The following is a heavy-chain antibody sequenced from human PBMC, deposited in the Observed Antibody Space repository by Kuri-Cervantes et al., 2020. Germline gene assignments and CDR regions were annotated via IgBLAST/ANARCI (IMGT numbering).Heavy chain of an antibody. CDR1: GYTFTSYA. Sequence: ASVKVSCKASGYTFTSYAMHWVRQAPGQRLEWMGWINAGNGNTKYSQKFQGRVTITRDTSASTAYMELSSLRSEDTAVYYCAKSGYCSSTSCLSEYFQHWGQGTLVTVSS. CDR2: INAGNGNT. CDR3: AKSGYCSSTSCLSEYFQH. V-gene: IGHV1-3*01. J-gene: IGHJ1*01. D-gene: IGHD2-2*01.